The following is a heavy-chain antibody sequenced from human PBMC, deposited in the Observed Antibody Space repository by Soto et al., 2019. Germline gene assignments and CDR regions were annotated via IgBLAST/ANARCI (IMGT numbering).Heavy chain of an antibody. CDR3: ARLEYSSGWYRFGY. J-gene: IGHJ4*02. Sequence: QVQLQESGPGLVKPSETLSLTCTVSGGSISSYYWSWIRQPPGKGLEWIGYIYYSGSTNYNPSLKSPVTISVDTSKNQFSLKLSSVTAADTAVYYCARLEYSSGWYRFGYWGQGTLVTVSS. CDR2: IYYSGST. CDR1: GGSISSYY. D-gene: IGHD6-19*01. V-gene: IGHV4-59*01.